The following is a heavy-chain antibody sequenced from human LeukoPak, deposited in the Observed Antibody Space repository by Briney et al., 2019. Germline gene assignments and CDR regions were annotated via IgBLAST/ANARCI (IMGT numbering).Heavy chain of an antibody. CDR2: ISYDGSNK. CDR1: GFTFSSNG. V-gene: IGHV3-30*18. Sequence: GGSLRLSCAASGFTFSSNGMHWVRQAPGKGLEWVAVISYDGSNKYYADSVKGRFTISRDNSKNTLYLQMNSLRAEDTAVYYCAKLLHDYGDSPHYYGMDVWGQGTTVTVSS. D-gene: IGHD4-17*01. J-gene: IGHJ6*02. CDR3: AKLLHDYGDSPHYYGMDV.